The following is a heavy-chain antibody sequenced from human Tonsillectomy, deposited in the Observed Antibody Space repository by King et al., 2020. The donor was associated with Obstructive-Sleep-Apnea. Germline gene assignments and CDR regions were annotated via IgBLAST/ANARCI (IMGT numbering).Heavy chain of an antibody. CDR1: GFTFSSYA. CDR3: AKGPLNYDFWSGYSYGMDV. V-gene: IGHV3-23*04. CDR2: IGGSGGST. J-gene: IGHJ6*02. D-gene: IGHD3-3*01. Sequence: VQLVESGGGLVQPGGSLRLSCAASGFTFSSYAMSCVRQAPGKGLEWVSAIGGSGGSTYYADSVKGRFTISRDNSKNTLYLQMNSLRAEDTAVYYCAKGPLNYDFWSGYSYGMDVWGQGTTVTVSS.